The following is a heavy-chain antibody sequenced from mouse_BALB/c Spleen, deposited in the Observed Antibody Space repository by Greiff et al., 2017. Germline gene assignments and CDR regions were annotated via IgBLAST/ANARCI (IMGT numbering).Heavy chain of an antibody. J-gene: IGHJ4*01. CDR3: ARRGFFYGSSYGAMDY. CDR1: GFTFSSYT. CDR2: ISNGGGST. V-gene: IGHV5-12-2*01. Sequence: EVQVVESGGGLVQPGGSLKLSCAASGFTFSSYTMSWVRQTPEKRLEWVAYISNGGGSTYYPDTVKGRFTISRDNAKNTLYLQMSSLKSEDTAMYYCARRGFFYGSSYGAMDYWGQGTSVTVSS. D-gene: IGHD1-1*01.